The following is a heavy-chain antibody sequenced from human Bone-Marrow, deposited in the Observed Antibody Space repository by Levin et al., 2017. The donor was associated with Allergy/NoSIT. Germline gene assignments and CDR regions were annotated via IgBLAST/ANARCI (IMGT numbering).Heavy chain of an antibody. V-gene: IGHV3-7*01. J-gene: IGHJ4*02. CDR3: ARGRTEWGELLTSIPNYFDY. Sequence: ASVKVSCVASGFSFRSYWMTWVRQAPGKGLELVANIKQDGSEKYYVDSVKGRFTISRDNAKNSLYLQLNSLRAEDTAVYYCARGRTEWGELLTSIPNYFDYWGQGTLVTVSS. CDR2: IKQDGSEK. CDR1: GFSFRSYW. D-gene: IGHD2-21*02.